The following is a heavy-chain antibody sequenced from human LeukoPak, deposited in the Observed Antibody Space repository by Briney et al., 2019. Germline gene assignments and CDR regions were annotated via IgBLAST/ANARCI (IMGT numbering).Heavy chain of an antibody. CDR2: ISVSGGST. Sequence: PGGSLRLSCAASGFTFSSYAMSWVRQAPGKGLEWVSAISVSGGSTYYADSVKGRFTISRDNSKNTLYLQMNSLRAEDTAVYYCAKVLAGSGSYYNGYYFDYWGQGTLVTVSS. CDR1: GFTFSSYA. CDR3: AKVLAGSGSYYNGYYFDY. V-gene: IGHV3-23*01. D-gene: IGHD3-10*01. J-gene: IGHJ4*02.